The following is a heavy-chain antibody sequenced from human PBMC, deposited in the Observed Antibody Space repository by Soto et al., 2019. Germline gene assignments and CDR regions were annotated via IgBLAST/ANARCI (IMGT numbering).Heavy chain of an antibody. CDR2: INHSGST. V-gene: IGHV4-34*01. Sequence: PSETLSLTCAVYGGSFSGYYWSWIRQPPGKGLEWIGEINHSGSTNYNPSLKSRVTISVDTSKNQFSLKLSSVTAADTAVYYCARRRVNGYSSSFDYWGQGTLVTVSS. D-gene: IGHD6-13*01. J-gene: IGHJ4*02. CDR1: GGSFSGYY. CDR3: ARRRVNGYSSSFDY.